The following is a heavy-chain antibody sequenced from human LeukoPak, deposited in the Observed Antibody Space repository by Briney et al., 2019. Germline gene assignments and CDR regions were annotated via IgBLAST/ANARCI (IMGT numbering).Heavy chain of an antibody. CDR3: ARSIQLWSLYYYYGMDV. V-gene: IGHV4-59*01. J-gene: IGHJ6*02. CDR2: IYYSGST. CDR1: GGSISSYY. Sequence: SETLSLTCTVSGGSISSYYWSWIRQPPGKGLEWIGYIYYSGSTNYNPSLKSRVTISVDTSKNQFSLKLSSVTAAGTAVYYCARSIQLWSLYYYYGMDVWGQGTTVTVSS. D-gene: IGHD5-18*01.